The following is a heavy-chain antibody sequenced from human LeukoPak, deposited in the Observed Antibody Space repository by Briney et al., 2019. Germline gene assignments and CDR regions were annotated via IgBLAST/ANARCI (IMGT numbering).Heavy chain of an antibody. J-gene: IGHJ4*02. Sequence: SETLSLTCTVSGGSISSYYWSWIRQPPGKGLEWIGYIYYSGSTNYNPSLKSRVTISVDTSKNQFSLKLSSVTAADTAVYYCARGQGPYDYVWGSYRPEFDYWGQGTLVIVSS. D-gene: IGHD3-16*02. CDR2: IYYSGST. CDR3: ARGQGPYDYVWGSYRPEFDY. V-gene: IGHV4-59*01. CDR1: GGSISSYY.